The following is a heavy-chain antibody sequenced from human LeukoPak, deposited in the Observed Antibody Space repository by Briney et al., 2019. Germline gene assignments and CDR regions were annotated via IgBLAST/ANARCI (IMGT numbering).Heavy chain of an antibody. V-gene: IGHV3-21*01. J-gene: IGHJ6*02. CDR2: ISSSSSYI. D-gene: IGHD6-13*01. CDR1: GFTVSSYG. Sequence: GGSLRLSCAASGFTVSSYGMNWVRQAPGKGLEWVSSISSSSSYIYYADSVKGRFTISRDNAKNSLYLQMNSLRAEDTAVYYCARDQGAAAARYYYYGMDVWGQGTTVTVSS. CDR3: ARDQGAAAARYYYYGMDV.